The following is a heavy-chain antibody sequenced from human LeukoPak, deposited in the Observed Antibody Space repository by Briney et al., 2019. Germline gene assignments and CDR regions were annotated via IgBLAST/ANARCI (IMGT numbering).Heavy chain of an antibody. J-gene: IGHJ4*02. Sequence: GESLKISCKGSGYSFTSYWISWVRQMPGKGLEWMGRIDPSDSYTNYSPSFQGHVTISADKSISTAYLQWSSLKASDTAMYYCARPPRYCSSTSCPLDYWGQGTLVTVPS. V-gene: IGHV5-10-1*01. CDR3: ARPPRYCSSTSCPLDY. CDR1: GYSFTSYW. CDR2: IDPSDSYT. D-gene: IGHD2-2*01.